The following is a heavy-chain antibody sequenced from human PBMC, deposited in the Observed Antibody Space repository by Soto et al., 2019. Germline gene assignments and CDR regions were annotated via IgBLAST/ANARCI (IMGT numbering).Heavy chain of an antibody. D-gene: IGHD3-3*01. Sequence: PSETLSLTCAVSGGSISSGGYSWSWIRQPPGKGLGWIGYIYHSGSTYYNPSLKSRVTISVDRSKNQFPLKLSSVTAADTAVYYCARGLYYDFWSGYSSGWFDPWGQGTLVTVSS. V-gene: IGHV4-30-2*01. CDR2: IYHSGST. CDR1: GGSISSGGYS. CDR3: ARGLYYDFWSGYSSGWFDP. J-gene: IGHJ5*02.